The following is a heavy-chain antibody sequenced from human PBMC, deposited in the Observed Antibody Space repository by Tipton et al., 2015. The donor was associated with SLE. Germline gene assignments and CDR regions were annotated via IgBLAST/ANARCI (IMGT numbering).Heavy chain of an antibody. Sequence: SLRLSCAVSGFSFSTYWMSWVRQAPGKGLEWVSTIYSGGFTSSAVSVEGRFIIFRDDSKNTVSLQMNSLRTEDTAVYYCARRYSSGWFIDSWGQGTLVTVSS. CDR1: GFSFSTYW. V-gene: IGHV3-23*03. CDR3: ARRYSSGWFIDS. J-gene: IGHJ4*02. CDR2: IYSGGFT. D-gene: IGHD6-19*01.